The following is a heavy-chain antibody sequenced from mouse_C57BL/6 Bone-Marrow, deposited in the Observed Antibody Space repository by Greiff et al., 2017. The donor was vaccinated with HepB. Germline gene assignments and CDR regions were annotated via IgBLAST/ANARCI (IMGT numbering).Heavy chain of an antibody. CDR3: TRGAGTWFAY. Sequence: EVQVVESGEGLVKPGGSLKLSCAASGFTFSSYAMSWVRQTPEKRLAWVAYISSGGDYIYYADTVKGRFTISRDNARNTLYLQMSSLKSEDTAMYYCTRGAGTWFAYWGQGTLVTVSA. D-gene: IGHD3-3*01. CDR1: GFTFSSYA. V-gene: IGHV5-9-1*02. CDR2: ISSGGDYI. J-gene: IGHJ3*01.